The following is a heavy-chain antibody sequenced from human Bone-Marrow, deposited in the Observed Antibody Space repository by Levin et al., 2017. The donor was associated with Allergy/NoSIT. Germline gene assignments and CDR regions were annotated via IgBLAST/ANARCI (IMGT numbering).Heavy chain of an antibody. D-gene: IGHD2-15*01. CDR1: GGTFSMYA. CDR3: ARLIGYCAGGSCYEEGYSLDY. CDR2: IIPIFGTA. Sequence: KISCKASGGTFSMYAISWVRQAPGQGLEWMGGIIPIFGTANHAQKFQGRVTITADESTSTAYMELSSLRYEDTAVYYCARLIGYCAGGSCYEEGYSLDYWGQGTLVTVSS. V-gene: IGHV1-69*01. J-gene: IGHJ4*02.